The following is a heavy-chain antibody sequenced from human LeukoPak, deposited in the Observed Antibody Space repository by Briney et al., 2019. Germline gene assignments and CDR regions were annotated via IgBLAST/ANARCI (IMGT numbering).Heavy chain of an antibody. CDR3: ARDQGFGVGATGDAFDI. V-gene: IGHV3-7*01. J-gene: IGHJ3*02. Sequence: GGSLRLSCAASGFTFSSYWMSWVRQAPGKGLEWVANIKQDGSEKYYVDSVKGRFTISRDNAKNSLYLQMNSLRAEDTAVYYCARDQGFGVGATGDAFDIWGQGTMVTVSS. D-gene: IGHD1-26*01. CDR2: IKQDGSEK. CDR1: GFTFSSYW.